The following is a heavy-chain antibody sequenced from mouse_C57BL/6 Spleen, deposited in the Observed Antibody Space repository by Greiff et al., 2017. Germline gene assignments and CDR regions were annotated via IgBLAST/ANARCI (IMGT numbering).Heavy chain of an antibody. J-gene: IGHJ4*01. Sequence: VMLVESGPELVKPGASVKISCKASGYAFSSSWMNWVKQRPGKGLEWIGRIYPGDGDTNYNGKFKGKATLTADKSSSTAYMQLSSLTSEDSAVYFCVYDYDDYAMDYWGQGTSVTVSS. CDR2: IYPGDGDT. D-gene: IGHD2-4*01. CDR1: GYAFSSSW. V-gene: IGHV1-82*01. CDR3: VYDYDDYAMDY.